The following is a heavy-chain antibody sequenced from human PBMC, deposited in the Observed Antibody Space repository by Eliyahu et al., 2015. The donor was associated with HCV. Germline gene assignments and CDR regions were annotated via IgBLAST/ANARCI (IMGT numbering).Heavy chain of an antibody. D-gene: IGHD2-21*01. J-gene: IGHJ4*02. CDR3: ATDTPSISSQIDY. CDR2: IRSGGAT. CDR1: GFPFSXAX. V-gene: IGHV3-15*01. Sequence: EVQLVESGGGLVXPGESLRLXCXASGFPFSXAXMXWVRQAPGKGLGWVGRIRSGGATEYAAPVKGRFTISRDDSKSTVFLQMNSLKTEDTAVYYCATDTPSISSQIDYWGQGALVTVSS.